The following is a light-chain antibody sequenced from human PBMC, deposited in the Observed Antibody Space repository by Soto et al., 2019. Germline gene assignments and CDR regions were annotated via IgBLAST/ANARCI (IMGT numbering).Light chain of an antibody. J-gene: IGLJ2*01. Sequence: QSVLTQPASVSGSPGQAITISCTGTSSDVGGYNYVSWYQQHPGRAPKLMIYDVNTRPSGVSSRFSGSKSGNTASLAISGLRAEDVADYYCSSYTSSSILVVFGGGTKLTVL. CDR2: DVN. CDR1: SSDVGGYNY. CDR3: SSYTSSSILVV. V-gene: IGLV2-14*01.